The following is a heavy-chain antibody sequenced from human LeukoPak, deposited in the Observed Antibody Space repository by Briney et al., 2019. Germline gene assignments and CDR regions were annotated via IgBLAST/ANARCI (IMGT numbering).Heavy chain of an antibody. Sequence: ASVKVSCKASGYTFTSYAMNWVRQAPGQGLEWMGWINTNTGNPTYAQGFTGRFVFSLDTSLSTAYLQISSLKAEDTAVYYCARDRVWFGESYYFDYWGQGTLVTVSS. CDR1: GYTFTSYA. CDR2: INTNTGNP. J-gene: IGHJ4*02. V-gene: IGHV7-4-1*02. D-gene: IGHD3-10*01. CDR3: ARDRVWFGESYYFDY.